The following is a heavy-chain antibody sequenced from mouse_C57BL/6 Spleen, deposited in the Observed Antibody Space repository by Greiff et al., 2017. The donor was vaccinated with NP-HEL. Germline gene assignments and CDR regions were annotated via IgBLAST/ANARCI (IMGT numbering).Heavy chain of an antibody. CDR2: IRLKSDNYAT. CDR3: TDYYGSSPTFDY. CDR1: GFTFSNYW. Sequence: EVKLQESGGGLVQPGGSMKLSCVASGFTFSNYWMNWVRQSPEKGLEWVAQIRLKSDNYATHYAESVKGRFTISRDDSKSSVYLQMNNLRAEDTGIYYCTDYYGSSPTFDYWGQGTTLTVSS. J-gene: IGHJ2*01. D-gene: IGHD1-1*01. V-gene: IGHV6-3*01.